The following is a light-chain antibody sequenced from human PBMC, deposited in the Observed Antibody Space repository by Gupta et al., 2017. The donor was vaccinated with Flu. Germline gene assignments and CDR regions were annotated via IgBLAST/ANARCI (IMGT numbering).Light chain of an antibody. Sequence: DIQMTQSPSSLSASVGDRVTITCQASQDISRYLNWYQKKPGKAPKLLIYDASNVKTGVPSRFSGSGSGTDFTFTISSRQPEDSAKYYCQHYNNLPRPFGQGTKVEIK. CDR1: QDISRY. J-gene: IGKJ2*01. CDR3: QHYNNLPRP. CDR2: DAS. V-gene: IGKV1-33*01.